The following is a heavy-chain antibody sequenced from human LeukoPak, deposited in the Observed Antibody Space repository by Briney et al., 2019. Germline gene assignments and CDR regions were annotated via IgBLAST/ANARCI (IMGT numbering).Heavy chain of an antibody. J-gene: IGHJ4*02. D-gene: IGHD5-18*01. CDR2: MNPNSDNT. CDR1: GYTFTSYD. CDR3: ARETSYGLVDY. Sequence: ASVKVSCKASGYTFTSYDINWVRQATGQGLEWMGWMNPNSDNTGYAQKFKGRVTMTRNNSISTAYMELSSLRSEDTAVYYCARETSYGLVDYWGQGTLVTVSS. V-gene: IGHV1-8*01.